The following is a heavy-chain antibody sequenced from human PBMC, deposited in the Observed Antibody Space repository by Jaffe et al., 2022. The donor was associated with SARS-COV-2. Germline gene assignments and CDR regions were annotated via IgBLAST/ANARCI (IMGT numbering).Heavy chain of an antibody. V-gene: IGHV3-30-3*01. Sequence: QVQLVESGGGVVQPGRSLRLSCAASGFTFSSYAMHWVRQAPGKGLEWVAVISYDGSNKYYADSVKGRFTISRDNSKNTLYLQMNSLRAEDTAVYYCARDGETIGGWLQFDFDYWGQGTLVTVSS. CDR1: GFTFSSYA. CDR3: ARDGETIGGWLQFDFDY. CDR2: ISYDGSNK. J-gene: IGHJ4*02. D-gene: IGHD5-12*01.